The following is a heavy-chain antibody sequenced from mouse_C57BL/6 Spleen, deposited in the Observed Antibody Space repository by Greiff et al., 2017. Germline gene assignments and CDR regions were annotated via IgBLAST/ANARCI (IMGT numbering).Heavy chain of an antibody. Sequence: EVQLQQSGPELVKPGASVKISCKASGYTFTDYYMNWVKQSHGKSLEWIGDINPNNGGTSYNQKFKGKATLTVEQSSSTAYMELRNLTAEDSAVYYCARGDCNYEIYYDAMDYWGQGTSVTVSS. CDR2: INPNNGGT. D-gene: IGHD2-1*01. CDR1: GYTFTDYY. J-gene: IGHJ4*01. CDR3: ARGDCNYEIYYDAMDY. V-gene: IGHV1-26*01.